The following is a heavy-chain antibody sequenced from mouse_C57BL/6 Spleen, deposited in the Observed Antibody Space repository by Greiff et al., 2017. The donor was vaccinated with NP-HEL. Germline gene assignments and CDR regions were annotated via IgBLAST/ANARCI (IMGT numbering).Heavy chain of an antibody. J-gene: IGHJ1*03. Sequence: QVQLQQSGPELVKPGASVKISCKASGYAFSSSWMNWVKQRPGKGLEWIGRIYPGDGDTNYNGKFKGKATLTADKSSSTAYMQLSSLTSEDSAVYFCASITTVISGRYFDVWGTGTTVTVSS. CDR1: GYAFSSSW. CDR3: ASITTVISGRYFDV. D-gene: IGHD1-1*01. V-gene: IGHV1-82*01. CDR2: IYPGDGDT.